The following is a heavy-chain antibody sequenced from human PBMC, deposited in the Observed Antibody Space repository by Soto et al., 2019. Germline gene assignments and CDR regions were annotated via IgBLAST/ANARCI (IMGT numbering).Heavy chain of an antibody. J-gene: IGHJ2*01. V-gene: IGHV1-69*06. D-gene: IGHD3-22*01. CDR2: IIPVFGTT. CDR3: ARDYYDGRGYCSWYFAL. Sequence: QVQLVQSGAEVKKPGSSVKVSCRASGGTFSNYAISWVRQAPVQGLEWMGNIIPVFGTTNFARKFLGRVTRAAVNSTGSAYMELRSLRTEETDVYYCARDYYDGRGYCSWYFALWGRGTLVTVSS. CDR1: GGTFSNYA.